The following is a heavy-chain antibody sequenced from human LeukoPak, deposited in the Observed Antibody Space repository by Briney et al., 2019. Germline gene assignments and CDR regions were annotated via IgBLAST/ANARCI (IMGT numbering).Heavy chain of an antibody. CDR1: GFTFSSYW. Sequence: PGGSLRLSCAASGFTFSSYWMSWVRQAPGKGLEWVANIKQDGSEKYYVDSVKGRFTISRDNAKNSLYLQMNSLRAEDTAVYYCARDSSYYYDSSGYLGVGAFDIWGQGTMVTVSS. J-gene: IGHJ3*02. CDR2: IKQDGSEK. D-gene: IGHD3-22*01. V-gene: IGHV3-7*01. CDR3: ARDSSYYYDSSGYLGVGAFDI.